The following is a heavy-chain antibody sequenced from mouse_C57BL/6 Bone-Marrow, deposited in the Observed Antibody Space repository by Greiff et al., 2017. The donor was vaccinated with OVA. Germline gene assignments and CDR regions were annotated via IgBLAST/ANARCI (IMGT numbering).Heavy chain of an antibody. Sequence: EVQGVESGGGLVKPGGSLKLSCAASGFTFRSYAMSWVRQTPEKRLEWVATISDGGSYTYYPDNVKGRFTISRDNAKNNLYLQMSHLKSEDTAMYYCARENGYYLDYWGQGTTLTVSS. D-gene: IGHD2-2*01. CDR1: GFTFRSYA. J-gene: IGHJ2*01. V-gene: IGHV5-4*01. CDR2: ISDGGSYT. CDR3: ARENGYYLDY.